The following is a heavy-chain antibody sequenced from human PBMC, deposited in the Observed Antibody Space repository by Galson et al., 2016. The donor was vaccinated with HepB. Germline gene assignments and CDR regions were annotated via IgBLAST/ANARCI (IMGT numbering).Heavy chain of an antibody. CDR2: ISRGGTYT. Sequence: SLRLSCAASGITLRGYAMNWVRQAPGKGLDWVSCISRGGTYTYYADSVKGRFTVSRDNAKNSLYLQMNHLRAEDTALYYCAGERLDSSGYSYPDSFEIWGLGTMVTVSS. D-gene: IGHD3-22*01. CDR1: GITLRGYA. V-gene: IGHV3-21*01. CDR3: AGERLDSSGYSYPDSFEI. J-gene: IGHJ3*02.